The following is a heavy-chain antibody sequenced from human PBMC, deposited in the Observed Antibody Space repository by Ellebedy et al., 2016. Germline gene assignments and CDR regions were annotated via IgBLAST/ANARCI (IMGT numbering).Heavy chain of an antibody. CDR3: ARDWSGDYYYYGMDV. CDR1: GFTFSSYW. V-gene: IGHV3-7*04. CDR2: IKQDESEK. Sequence: GESLKISXAASGFTFSSYWMSWVRQAPGKGLEWVANIKQDESEKYYVDSVKGRFTISRDNAKNSLYLQMNSLRTEDTAVYYCARDWSGDYYYYGMDVWGQGTTVTVSS. J-gene: IGHJ6*02. D-gene: IGHD3-3*01.